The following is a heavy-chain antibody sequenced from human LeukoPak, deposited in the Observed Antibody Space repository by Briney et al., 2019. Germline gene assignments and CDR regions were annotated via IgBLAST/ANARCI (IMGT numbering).Heavy chain of an antibody. D-gene: IGHD3-22*01. J-gene: IGHJ5*02. CDR2: ISAYNGNT. CDR3: ARTIAPYYYDSSGLNPPFDP. V-gene: IGHV1-18*01. CDR1: GYTFTSYG. Sequence: ASVKVSCKASGYTFTSYGISWVRQAPGQGLEWMGWISAYNGNTNYAQKPQGRVTMTTDTSTSTAYMELRSLRSDDTAVYYCARTIAPYYYDSSGLNPPFDPWGQGTLVTVSS.